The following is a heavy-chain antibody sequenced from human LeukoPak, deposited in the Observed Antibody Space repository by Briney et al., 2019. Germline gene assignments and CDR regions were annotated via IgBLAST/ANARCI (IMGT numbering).Heavy chain of an antibody. V-gene: IGHV1-46*01. D-gene: IGHD3-9*01. CDR2: INPSGGRT. CDR1: GYTFTSYY. CDR3: ARRFYDNLTGHTWYDY. Sequence: GASVKVSCKASGYTFTSYYMRWVRQAPGQGLEWMGIINPSGGRTSYAQKFQGRVSMTRDMSTSTVYMELSSLRSEDTAVYYCARRFYDNLTGHTWYDYWGQGTLVTVSS. J-gene: IGHJ4*02.